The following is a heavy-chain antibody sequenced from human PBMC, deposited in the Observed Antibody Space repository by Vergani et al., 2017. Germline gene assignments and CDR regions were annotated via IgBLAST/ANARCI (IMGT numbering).Heavy chain of an antibody. J-gene: IGHJ6*02. CDR3: AIVPGPVVRGHYGMDV. CDR2: INHSGST. Sequence: QVQLQQWGAGLLKPSETLSLTCAVYGGSFSGYYWSWIRQPPGKGLEWIGEINHSGSTNNNPSLKSRVTISVDTSKNQFSLKLSAVTAADTAVYYCAIVPGPVVRGHYGMDVWGQGSTVTVSS. V-gene: IGHV4-34*01. D-gene: IGHD2-15*01. CDR1: GGSFSGYY.